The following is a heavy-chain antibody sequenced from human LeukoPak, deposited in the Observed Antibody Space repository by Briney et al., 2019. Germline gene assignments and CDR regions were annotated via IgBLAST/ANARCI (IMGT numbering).Heavy chain of an antibody. CDR2: INHSGST. CDR3: ARAKSSGWYPFDY. D-gene: IGHD6-19*01. V-gene: IGHV4-34*01. CDR1: GGSFSGYY. J-gene: IGHJ4*02. Sequence: SETLSLTCAVYGGSFSGYYWSWIRQPPGKGLEWIGEINHSGSTNYNPSLKSRVTISVDTSKNQFSLKLSSVTAADTAVYYCARAKSSGWYPFDYWGQGTLVTISS.